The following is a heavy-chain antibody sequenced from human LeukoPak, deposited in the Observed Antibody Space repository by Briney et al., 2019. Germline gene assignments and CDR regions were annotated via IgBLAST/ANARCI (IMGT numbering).Heavy chain of an antibody. J-gene: IGHJ3*02. V-gene: IGHV4-34*01. CDR1: GGSFSGYY. Sequence: SETLSLTCAVYGGSFSGYYWSWIRQPPGKGLVWIGEINHSGSTNYNPSLKSRVTISVDTSKNQFSLKLSSVTAADTAVYYCALDSTDAFDIWGQGTMVTVSS. D-gene: IGHD5-18*01. CDR3: ALDSTDAFDI. CDR2: INHSGST.